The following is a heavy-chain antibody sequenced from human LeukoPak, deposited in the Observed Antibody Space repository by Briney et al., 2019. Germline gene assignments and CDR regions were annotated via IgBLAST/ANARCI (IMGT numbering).Heavy chain of an antibody. CDR2: IYYSGST. J-gene: IGHJ4*02. CDR3: ARVTDYGDYLDY. Sequence: PSETLSLTCTVSGGSISSYYWSWIRQPPGKGLEWIGYIYYSGSTNYNPSLKSRVTISVDTSKNQLSLKLSSVTAADTAVYYCARVTDYGDYLDYWGQGTLVTVSS. V-gene: IGHV4-59*01. D-gene: IGHD4-17*01. CDR1: GGSISSYY.